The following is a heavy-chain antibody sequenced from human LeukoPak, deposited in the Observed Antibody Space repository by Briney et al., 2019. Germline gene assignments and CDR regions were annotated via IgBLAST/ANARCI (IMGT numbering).Heavy chain of an antibody. V-gene: IGHV4-4*02. CDR1: GGSISSSNW. CDR3: ARGLGETVFDY. D-gene: IGHD1-26*01. CDR2: VYRSGST. J-gene: IGHJ4*02. Sequence: PSGTLSLTCAVSGGSISSSNWWSWVRQPPGKGLEWIGDVYRSGSTNYNPSLKSRVTISVDKSENQFSLKLFSVTAADTAVYYCARGLGETVFDYWGPGTLVTVSS.